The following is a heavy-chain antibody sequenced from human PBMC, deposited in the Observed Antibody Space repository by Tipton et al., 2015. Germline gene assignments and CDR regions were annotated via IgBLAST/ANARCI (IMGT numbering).Heavy chain of an antibody. CDR2: TYYTGAT. CDR1: GDSVSSSSHY. V-gene: IGHV4-39*01. J-gene: IGHJ4*02. Sequence: TLSLTCSVSGDSVSSSSHYWGWIRQPPGKGPEWIGSTYYTGATYYNPSLQSRVTVSLDTSKNQFSLSLSSVTAADTAVYYCARARGRHGGLFDSWGQGILVTVSS. CDR3: ARARGRHGGLFDS. D-gene: IGHD4-23*01.